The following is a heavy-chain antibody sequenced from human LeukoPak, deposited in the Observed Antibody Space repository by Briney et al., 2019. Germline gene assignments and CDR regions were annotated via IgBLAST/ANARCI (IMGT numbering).Heavy chain of an antibody. V-gene: IGHV3-66*01. CDR3: ARERN. Sequence: PGGSLRLSCAASGLTFSSYAMSWVRQAPGKGLEWVSVIYSGGSTYYAGSVKGRFTISRDNSKNTLFLQMNSLRAEDTAVYYCARERNWGQGTLVTVSS. CDR2: IYSGGST. CDR1: GLTFSSYA. J-gene: IGHJ4*02.